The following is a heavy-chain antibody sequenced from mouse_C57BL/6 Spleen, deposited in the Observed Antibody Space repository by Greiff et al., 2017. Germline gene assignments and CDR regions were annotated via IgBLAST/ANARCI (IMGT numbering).Heavy chain of an antibody. D-gene: IGHD1-1*01. CDR3: ARDRTVERYFDV. J-gene: IGHJ1*03. CDR1: GFTFSDYY. V-gene: IGHV5-16*01. CDR2: INYDGSST. Sequence: EVQLVESEGGLVQPGSSMKLSCTASGFTFSDYYMAWVRQVPEKGLEWVANINYDGSSTYYLDSLKSRFIISRDNAKNILYLQMSSLKSEDTATYYCARDRTVERYFDVWGTGTTVTVSS.